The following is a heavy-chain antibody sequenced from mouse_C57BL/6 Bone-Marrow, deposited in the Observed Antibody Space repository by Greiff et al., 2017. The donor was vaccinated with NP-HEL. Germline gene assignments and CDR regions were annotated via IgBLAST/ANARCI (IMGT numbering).Heavy chain of an antibody. J-gene: IGHJ2*01. CDR2: IDPSDSYT. CDR1: GYTFTSYW. V-gene: IGHV1-69*01. Sequence: QVQLQQPGAELVMPGASVKLSCKASGYTFTSYWMHWVKQRPGPGLEWIGEIDPSDSYTNYNQQFKGKSTLTVDKSSSTAYMQLSSLTSEDSAVYYCGIYYGNPWGQGTTLTVSS. D-gene: IGHD2-1*01. CDR3: GIYYGNP.